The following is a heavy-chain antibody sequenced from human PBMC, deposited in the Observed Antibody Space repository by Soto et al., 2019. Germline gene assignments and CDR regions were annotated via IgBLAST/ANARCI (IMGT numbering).Heavy chain of an antibody. CDR3: AKDRPRRTSGYFFDY. V-gene: IGHV3-23*01. J-gene: IGHJ4*02. D-gene: IGHD1-1*01. CDR2: VSASGLNT. Sequence: EVQLLESGGKLVQPGGSLTLSCAASGFTFRTYAMAWVRQAPGKGLEWVSGVSASGLNTDYADPVKGRFYISRDNSKNTVSMHMTSLRAEDKALYYFAKDRPRRTSGYFFDYLGQGTPVTVSS. CDR1: GFTFRTYA.